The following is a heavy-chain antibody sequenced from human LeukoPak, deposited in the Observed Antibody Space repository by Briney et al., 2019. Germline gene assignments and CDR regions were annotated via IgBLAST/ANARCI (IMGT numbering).Heavy chain of an antibody. CDR3: ARDSPRPFDWGGGMDV. CDR1: GFTFSSYA. J-gene: IGHJ6*02. CDR2: ISSDGRNR. Sequence: GGSLRLSCAASGFTFSSYAMSWVRQAPGKGLEWVAVISSDGRNRYYTDSVKVRFAISRDNSNNTLYLHMSSLRAEDTAVYHCARDSPRPFDWGGGMDVWGQGTTVTVSS. V-gene: IGHV3-30*09. D-gene: IGHD3-9*01.